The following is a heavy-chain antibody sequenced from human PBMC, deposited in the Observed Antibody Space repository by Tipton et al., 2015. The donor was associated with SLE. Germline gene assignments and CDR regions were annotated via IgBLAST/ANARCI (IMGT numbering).Heavy chain of an antibody. CDR1: GGSISSHY. CDR3: AREPVAGTDY. CDR2: IYYSGST. J-gene: IGHJ4*02. D-gene: IGHD6-19*01. V-gene: IGHV4-59*11. Sequence: TLSLTCTVSGGSISSHYWSWIRQPPGKGLEWIGYIYYSGSTNYNPSLKSRVTISVDTSKNQFSLKLGSVTAADTAVYYCAREPVAGTDYWGQGTLVTVSS.